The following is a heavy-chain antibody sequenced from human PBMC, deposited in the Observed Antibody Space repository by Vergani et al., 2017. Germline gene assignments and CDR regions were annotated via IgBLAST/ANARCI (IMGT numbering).Heavy chain of an antibody. CDR1: GFTFNNYA. J-gene: IGHJ4*02. CDR3: ARATTSYYYDAGDY. Sequence: QVQLVESGGGVVQHGRSLRLSCAASGFTFNNYAIHWVRQAPGKGLEWVAVISYDGSTKYYADSVKGRFTISRDNSKNTLYLQMNSLRGEDTAVYYCARATTSYYYDAGDYWGQGTLVTVSS. D-gene: IGHD3-22*01. V-gene: IGHV3-30-3*01. CDR2: ISYDGSTK.